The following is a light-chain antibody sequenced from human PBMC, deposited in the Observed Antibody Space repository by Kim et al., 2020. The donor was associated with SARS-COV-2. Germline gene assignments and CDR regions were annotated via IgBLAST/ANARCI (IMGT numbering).Light chain of an antibody. CDR1: SLRSYY. Sequence: SSELTQDPAVSVALGQTVRITCQGDSLRSYYASWYQQKPGQAPVLVIYGKNNRPSGIPDRFSGTSSGNTDSLTITGAQAEDEADYYRNPRDSSGNHYVFG. CDR2: GKN. V-gene: IGLV3-19*01. CDR3: NPRDSSGNHYV. J-gene: IGLJ1*01.